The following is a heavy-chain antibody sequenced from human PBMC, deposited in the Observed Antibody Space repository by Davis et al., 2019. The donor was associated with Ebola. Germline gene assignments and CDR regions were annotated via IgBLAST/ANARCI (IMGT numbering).Heavy chain of an antibody. CDR2: IYYSGST. D-gene: IGHD3/OR15-3a*01. CDR1: GGSISSYY. Sequence: MPGGSLRLSCTVSGGSISSYYWSWIRQPPGKGLEWIGYIYYSGSTNYNPSLKSRVTISVDTSKNQFSLKLSSVTAADTAVYYCARGGRGAFDIWGQGKMVTVSS. J-gene: IGHJ3*02. CDR3: ARGGRGAFDI. V-gene: IGHV4-59*01.